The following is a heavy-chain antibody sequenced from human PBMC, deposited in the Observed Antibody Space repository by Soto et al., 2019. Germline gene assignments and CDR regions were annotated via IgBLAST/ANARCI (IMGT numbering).Heavy chain of an antibody. Sequence: ASVKVSCKASGYTFTTYAMHWVRQAPGQRLEWMGWINVGNGNTKYSQKFQGRVTITRDTTAGTAYMELSSLRSEDTAVYYCARDRNGDYVGGWFDPWGQGTLVTVSS. CDR1: GYTFTTYA. D-gene: IGHD2-21*02. J-gene: IGHJ5*02. CDR3: ARDRNGDYVGGWFDP. V-gene: IGHV1-3*01. CDR2: INVGNGNT.